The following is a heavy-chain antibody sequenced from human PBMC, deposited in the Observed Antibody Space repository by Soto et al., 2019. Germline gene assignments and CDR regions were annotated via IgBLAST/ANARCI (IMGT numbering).Heavy chain of an antibody. CDR1: GYTFTTHA. J-gene: IGHJ6*02. CDR3: ARGKGMEENYYYYGLDI. CDR2: INGGTGQT. D-gene: IGHD1-1*01. V-gene: IGHV1-3*01. Sequence: ASVKVSCKASGYTFTTHAMHWVRRAPGQSLEWMGWINGGTGQTKHSQRFQGRVNITRDTSASTAYMELSSLRSEDTAVYYCARGKGMEENYYYYGLDIWGQGTTVTVSS.